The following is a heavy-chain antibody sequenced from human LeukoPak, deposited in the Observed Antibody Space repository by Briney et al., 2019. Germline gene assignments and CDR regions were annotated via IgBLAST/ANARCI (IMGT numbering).Heavy chain of an antibody. V-gene: IGHV4-59*01. D-gene: IGHD4-11*01. J-gene: IGHJ6*03. CDR2: VSYTGTT. CDR1: GGSISSYY. Sequence: PSETLSLTCTVSGGSISSYYWSWIRQPPGKELEWIGHVSYTGTTNYNPSLKGRVTISVDSSKNQFSLKLNPVTAADTAIYYCARELTVTEGFYYYFYYMDVWGKGTTVTVSS. CDR3: ARELTVTEGFYYYFYYMDV.